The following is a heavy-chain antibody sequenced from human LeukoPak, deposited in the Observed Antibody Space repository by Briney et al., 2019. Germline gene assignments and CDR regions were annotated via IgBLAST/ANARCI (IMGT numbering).Heavy chain of an antibody. V-gene: IGHV3-64D*06. J-gene: IGHJ4*02. CDR3: WGITMVRGVIIPQDY. D-gene: IGHD3-10*01. Sequence: PGGSLRLSCSPSGFTFSSYAMHWVRQAPGKGLEYVSAISSNGGSTYYADPVKGRFTISRDNSKNTLYLQMSSLRAEDTAVYYCWGITMVRGVIIPQDYWGQGTLVTVSS. CDR1: GFTFSSYA. CDR2: ISSNGGST.